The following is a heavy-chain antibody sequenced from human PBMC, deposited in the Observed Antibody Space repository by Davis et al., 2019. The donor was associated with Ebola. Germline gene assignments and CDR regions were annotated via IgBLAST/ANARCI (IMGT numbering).Heavy chain of an antibody. J-gene: IGHJ6*02. V-gene: IGHV3-9*01. CDR1: GFTFDDYA. CDR2: ISWNSGSI. CDR3: AKEVVAAAGLYYYGMDV. D-gene: IGHD6-13*01. Sequence: SLKISCAASGFTFDDYAMHWVRQAPGKGLEWVSGISWNSGSIGYADSVKGRFTISRDNAKNSLYLQMNSLRAEDTALYYCAKEVVAAAGLYYYGMDVWGQGTTVTVSS.